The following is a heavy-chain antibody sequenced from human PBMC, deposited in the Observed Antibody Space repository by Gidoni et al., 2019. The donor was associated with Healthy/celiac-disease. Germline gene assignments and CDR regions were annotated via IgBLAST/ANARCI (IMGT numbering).Heavy chain of an antibody. CDR2: ISGSGGST. D-gene: IGHD3-22*01. CDR1: GFTFSSYA. V-gene: IGHV3-23*01. Sequence: EVQLLESGGGLVQPGGSLRLSCAASGFTFSSYAMSWVRQAPGTGLEWVSAISGSGGSTYYADSVKGRFTISRDNSKNTLYLQMNSLRAEDTAVYYCAKDLSVVLVVVINIERGAFDIWGQGTMVTVSS. J-gene: IGHJ3*02. CDR3: AKDLSVVLVVVINIERGAFDI.